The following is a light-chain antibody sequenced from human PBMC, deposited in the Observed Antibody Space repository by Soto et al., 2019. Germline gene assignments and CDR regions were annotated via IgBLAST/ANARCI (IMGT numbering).Light chain of an antibody. Sequence: QSALTQPASVSGSPGQSITISCTGTSSDIGGYDYVSWYQQHPGKVPKLMIFEVSNRPSGVSYRFSGSKSGNTASLTISGLQAEDEADYYCSSYTGSSTLYVFGTGTSSPS. J-gene: IGLJ1*01. V-gene: IGLV2-14*01. CDR3: SSYTGSSTLYV. CDR1: SSDIGGYDY. CDR2: EVS.